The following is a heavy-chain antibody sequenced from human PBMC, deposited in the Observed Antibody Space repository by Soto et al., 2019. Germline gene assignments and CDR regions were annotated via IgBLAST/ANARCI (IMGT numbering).Heavy chain of an antibody. Sequence: GGSRRLSCAASGFMFENYAMIWVRQAPGKGLEWVATVRGNSYGAYYADSVRGRFIISRDNSKNTMSLQLNSLRDDDTAIYYCAKGKSENGVDWLDPWGPGTLVTVSS. V-gene: IGHV3-23*01. D-gene: IGHD2-8*01. CDR3: AKGKSENGVDWLDP. CDR2: VRGNSYGA. CDR1: GFMFENYA. J-gene: IGHJ5*02.